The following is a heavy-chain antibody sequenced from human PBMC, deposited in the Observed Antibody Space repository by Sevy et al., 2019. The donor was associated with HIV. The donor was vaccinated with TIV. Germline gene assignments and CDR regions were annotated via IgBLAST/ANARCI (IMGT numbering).Heavy chain of an antibody. Sequence: SETLSLTCTVSGGSIGQYYWSWIRQPPGKGPEWIGYVYYTGHTNYNPSLKSRVTISVDTSKNQFSLNLSSVTAADTAVYYCAREIGGGQQLVSDAFHIWGQGTMVTVS. D-gene: IGHD6-13*01. J-gene: IGHJ3*02. CDR3: AREIGGGQQLVSDAFHI. V-gene: IGHV4-59*01. CDR1: GGSIGQYY. CDR2: VYYTGHT.